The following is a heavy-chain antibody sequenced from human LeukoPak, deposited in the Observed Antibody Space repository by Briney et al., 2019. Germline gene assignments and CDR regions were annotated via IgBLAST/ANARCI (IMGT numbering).Heavy chain of an antibody. J-gene: IGHJ4*02. V-gene: IGHV3-23*01. CDR1: GFTFSSYA. Sequence: GGSLRLSCAASGFTFSSYAMSWVRQAPGKGLEWVSTISGGGGSTYYADSVKGRFSISRDNSKNTLDLEMNSLRVDDTAVYYCAKRVGTKSSPFDYWGQGTLVTVSS. CDR3: AKRVGTKSSPFDY. CDR2: ISGGGGST. D-gene: IGHD1-26*01.